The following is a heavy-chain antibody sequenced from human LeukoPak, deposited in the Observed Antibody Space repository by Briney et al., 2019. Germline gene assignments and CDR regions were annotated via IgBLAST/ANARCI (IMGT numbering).Heavy chain of an antibody. CDR1: GGSISSSSYY. CDR3: XXXXXXARLNYXYMDV. CDR2: IFYSGST. V-gene: IGHV4-39*01. J-gene: IGHJ6*03. Sequence: SETLSLTCTVSGGSISSSSYYGGWIRQPPGKGLEWIGRIFYSGSTYYNPSLKNRVTISVDTSKNQFSLTLRSVTAAYTAVYYXXXXXXXARLNYXYMDVWGKGTTVTVSS. D-gene: IGHD6-6*01.